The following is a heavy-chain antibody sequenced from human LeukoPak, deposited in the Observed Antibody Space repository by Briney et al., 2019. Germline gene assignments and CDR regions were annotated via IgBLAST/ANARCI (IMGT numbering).Heavy chain of an antibody. CDR1: GFTFSNAW. CDR2: IKSKTDGGTT. D-gene: IGHD3-3*01. V-gene: IGHV3-15*01. Sequence: SGGSLRLSCAASGFTFSNAWMSWVRQAPGKGLEWVGRIKSKTDGGTTDYAAPVKGRFTISRDDSKNTLYLQMNSLKTEDTAVYYCWRQQLRFLEWFPGDAFDIWGQGTMVTVSS. CDR3: WRQQLRFLEWFPGDAFDI. J-gene: IGHJ3*02.